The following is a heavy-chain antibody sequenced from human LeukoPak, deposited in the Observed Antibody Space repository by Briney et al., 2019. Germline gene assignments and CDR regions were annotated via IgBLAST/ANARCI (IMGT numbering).Heavy chain of an antibody. J-gene: IGHJ4*02. CDR2: MYHTGST. CDR1: GYSMSSGYY. CDR3: ARRGWYYYFDY. V-gene: IGHV4-38-2*02. D-gene: IGHD6-19*01. Sequence: SETLSLTCTVYGYSMSSGYYWGWIRQPPERGLEWIGSMYHTGSTYYNPSLKSRVTISVDTSKNQFYLKLSSVTAADTAVYYCARRGWYYYFDYWGQGTLVTVSS.